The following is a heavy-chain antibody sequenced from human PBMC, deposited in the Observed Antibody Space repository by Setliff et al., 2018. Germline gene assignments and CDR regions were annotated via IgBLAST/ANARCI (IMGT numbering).Heavy chain of an antibody. CDR3: ARQAVAGSDAFDI. V-gene: IGHV5-51*01. Sequence: PGESLKISCKGSGYSFTSYWIGWVRQMPGKGLEWMGIIYPGDSDTRYSPSFQGRVTISADKSISTAYLQWSSLKASDTAVYYCARQAVAGSDAFDIWGQGTMVTVSS. J-gene: IGHJ3*02. CDR2: IYPGDSDT. D-gene: IGHD6-19*01. CDR1: GYSFTSYW.